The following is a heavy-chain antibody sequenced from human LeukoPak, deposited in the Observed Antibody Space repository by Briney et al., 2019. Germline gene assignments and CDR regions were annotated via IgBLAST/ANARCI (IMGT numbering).Heavy chain of an antibody. J-gene: IGHJ5*02. V-gene: IGHV3-11*06. CDR3: ASRHRIYH. D-gene: IGHD3-3*02. Sequence: GGSLRLSCAASGFTFSDYYMSWIRQAPGKGLEWVSYISSSSSYTNYADPVKGRFTISRDNAKNSLYLRMNSLRAEDTAVYYCASRHRIYHWGQGTLVTVSS. CDR1: GFTFSDYY. CDR2: ISSSSSYT.